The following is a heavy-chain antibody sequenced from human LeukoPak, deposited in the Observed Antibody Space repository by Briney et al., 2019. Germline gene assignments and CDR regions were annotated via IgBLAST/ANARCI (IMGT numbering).Heavy chain of an antibody. CDR2: IYYSGST. CDR3: ARGGYFDWLLSSGFDP. CDR1: GGSISSYY. J-gene: IGHJ5*02. Sequence: SETLSLTCTVSGGSISSYYWSWIRQPPGKGLEWIGYIYYSGSTNYKPSLKSRVTISVDTSKNQFSLKLSSVTAADTAVYYCARGGYFDWLLSSGFDPWGQGTLVTVSS. V-gene: IGHV4-59*01. D-gene: IGHD3-9*01.